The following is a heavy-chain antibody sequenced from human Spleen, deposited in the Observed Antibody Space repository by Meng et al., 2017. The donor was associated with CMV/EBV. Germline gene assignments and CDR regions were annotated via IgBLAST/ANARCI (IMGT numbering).Heavy chain of an antibody. Sequence: QLQLQESGPGLVKPSETLFLTCTVSGGSISSSSYYWGWIRQPPGKGLEWIGSIYYSGSTYYNPSLKSRVTISVDTSKNQFSLKLSSVTAADTAVYYCARGIVGNWFDPWGQGTLVTVSS. J-gene: IGHJ5*02. CDR1: GGSISSSSYY. CDR2: IYYSGST. CDR3: ARGIVGNWFDP. D-gene: IGHD1-26*01. V-gene: IGHV4-39*07.